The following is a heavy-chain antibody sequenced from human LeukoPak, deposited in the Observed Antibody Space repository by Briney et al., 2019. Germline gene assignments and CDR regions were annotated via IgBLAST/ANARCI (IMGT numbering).Heavy chain of an antibody. CDR1: GFTFSSYA. J-gene: IGHJ4*02. CDR2: ISSSGGNT. Sequence: GGSLRLSCAASGFTFSSYAMTWVRQGPGKGPEWVSTISSSGGNTYNADSVKGRFTISRDNSKNTLYLQMNSLRAEDTAVYYCARRTASSGYYFDQWGQGTLVTVSS. D-gene: IGHD6-19*01. V-gene: IGHV3-23*01. CDR3: ARRTASSGYYFDQ.